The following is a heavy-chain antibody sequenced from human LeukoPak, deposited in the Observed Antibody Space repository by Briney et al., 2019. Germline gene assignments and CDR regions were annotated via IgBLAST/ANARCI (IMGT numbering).Heavy chain of an antibody. CDR3: ARDMGTMVRGVSFPYYFYYGMDL. CDR1: GYIFNSYY. Sequence: ASVKVSCKASGYIFNSYYMHWVRQAPGQGLEWMGIINPSDGSTSYAQKFQGRVTMTRDTSTGTVYMEVNSLRPEDTAMYYCARDMGTMVRGVSFPYYFYYGMDLWGQGTTVTVSS. D-gene: IGHD3-10*01. J-gene: IGHJ6*02. V-gene: IGHV1-46*02. CDR2: INPSDGST.